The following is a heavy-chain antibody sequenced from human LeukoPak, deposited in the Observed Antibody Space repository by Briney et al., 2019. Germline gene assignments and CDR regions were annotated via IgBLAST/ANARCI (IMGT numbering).Heavy chain of an antibody. V-gene: IGHV3-7*03. CDR1: GFTFSSYW. CDR2: IKQDGSEK. D-gene: IGHD5-18*01. Sequence: GGSLRLSCAASGFTFSSYWMSWVRQAPGKGLEWVANIKQDGSEKYYVDSVKGRFTISRDNAKNSLYLQMNSLRAEDTAVYYCARDRPVDTSSPFDYWGQGTLVTVSS. J-gene: IGHJ4*02. CDR3: ARDRPVDTSSPFDY.